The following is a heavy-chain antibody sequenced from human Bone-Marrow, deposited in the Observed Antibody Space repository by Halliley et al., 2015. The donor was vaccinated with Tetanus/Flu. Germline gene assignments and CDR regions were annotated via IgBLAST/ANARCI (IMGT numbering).Heavy chain of an antibody. CDR2: IKADGAEK. D-gene: IGHD2-15*01. CDR3: ARERWWQPHPLDY. J-gene: IGHJ4*02. Sequence: SLRLSCAASGFTFSTYSMTWVRQAPGKGLEWLANIKADGAEKHYVDSVQGRFTISRDNANNSVSLQMNSLRAEDTAVYYCARERWWQPHPLDYWGQGALVIVSA. V-gene: IGHV3-7*01. CDR1: GFTFSTYS.